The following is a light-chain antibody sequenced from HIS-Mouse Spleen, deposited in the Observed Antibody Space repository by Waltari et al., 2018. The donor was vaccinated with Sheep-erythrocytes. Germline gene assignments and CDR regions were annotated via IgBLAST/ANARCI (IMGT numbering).Light chain of an antibody. CDR2: EVS. J-gene: IGLJ2*01. Sequence: QSALTQPASVSGSPGQSITISCTGTSSAVGGYNYVSWYQQHPGKAPKLMIYEVSNRPSGVSNPFSGSKSDNTASLTISGLQAEDEADYYCSSYTSSSTQVFGGGTKLTVL. CDR1: SSAVGGYNY. CDR3: SSYTSSSTQV. V-gene: IGLV2-14*01.